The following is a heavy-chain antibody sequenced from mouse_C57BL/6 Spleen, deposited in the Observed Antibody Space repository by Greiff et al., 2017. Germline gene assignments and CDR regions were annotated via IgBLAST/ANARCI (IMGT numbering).Heavy chain of an antibody. D-gene: IGHD1-1*01. J-gene: IGHJ2*01. CDR1: GYTFTSYG. CDR2: IYPRSGST. Sequence: QVQLQQSGAELARPGASVKLSCKASGYTFTSYGISWVKPRTGQGLEWIGEIYPRSGSTYYNEKFKGKDTLTADKSSSTAYMELRSLTSEDSAVYFCAKSTTVVATRYFDYWGQGTTLTVSS. V-gene: IGHV1-81*01. CDR3: AKSTTVVATRYFDY.